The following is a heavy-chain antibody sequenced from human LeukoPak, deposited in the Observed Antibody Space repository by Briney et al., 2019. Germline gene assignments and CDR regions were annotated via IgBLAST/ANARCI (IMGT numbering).Heavy chain of an antibody. J-gene: IGHJ5*02. CDR2: IIPILGIA. Sequence: ASVKVSCKASGGTFSSYAISWVRQAPGQGLEWMGRIIPILGIANYAQKFQGRVTITADKSTSTAYMELSSLRSEGTAVNYGWIMGLMRGGSNWFDPWGQGTLVTVSS. CDR1: GGTFSSYA. V-gene: IGHV1-69*04. CDR3: WIMGLMRGGSNWFDP. D-gene: IGHD2-2*03.